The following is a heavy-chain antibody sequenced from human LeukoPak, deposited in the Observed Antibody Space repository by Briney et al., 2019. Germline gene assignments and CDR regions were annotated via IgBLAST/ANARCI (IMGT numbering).Heavy chain of an antibody. J-gene: IGHJ4*02. Sequence: PGGSLRLSCAASGFTFSSYWMHWVRQDPGKGLVWVSRINTDGSSTSYADSVKGRFTISRDNAKNTLYLQMNSLRAEDTAVYYCARDLVGAITPFDYWGQGTLVTVSS. CDR2: INTDGSST. CDR3: ARDLVGAITPFDY. CDR1: GFTFSSYW. V-gene: IGHV3-74*01. D-gene: IGHD1-26*01.